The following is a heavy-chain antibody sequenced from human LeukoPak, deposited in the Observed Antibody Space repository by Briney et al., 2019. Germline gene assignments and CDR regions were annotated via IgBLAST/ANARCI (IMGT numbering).Heavy chain of an antibody. CDR1: GGSFSGYY. CDR3: ARSSFKVVTRKDAFDI. Sequence: PSETLSLTCAVYGGSFSGYYWSWIRQPPGKELERIGEINHSGSTNYNPSLKSRVTISVDTSKNQFSLKLSSVTAADTAVYYCARSSFKVVTRKDAFDIWGQGTMVTVSS. V-gene: IGHV4-34*09. D-gene: IGHD4-23*01. CDR2: INHSGST. J-gene: IGHJ3*02.